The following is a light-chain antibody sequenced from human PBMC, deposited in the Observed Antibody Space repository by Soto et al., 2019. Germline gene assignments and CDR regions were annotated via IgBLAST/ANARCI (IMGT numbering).Light chain of an antibody. V-gene: IGLV1-47*02. CDR1: SSNIGSNY. J-gene: IGLJ2*01. Sequence: QSVLTQPPSASGTPGQRVTISCSGSSSNIGSNYVYWYQQLPGTAPKLLIYNNNLRPSGVPDRFSGSKSDTSASLAIGGLRSEDEADYYCAAWDDSLSGQGIFGGGTKLTVL. CDR2: NNN. CDR3: AAWDDSLSGQGI.